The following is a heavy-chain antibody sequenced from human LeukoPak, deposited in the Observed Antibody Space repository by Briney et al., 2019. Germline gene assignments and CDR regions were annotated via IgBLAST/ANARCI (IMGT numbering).Heavy chain of an antibody. V-gene: IGHV3-7*01. CDR1: GFTFSSYW. J-gene: IGHJ4*02. Sequence: PGGSLRLSCAASGFTFSSYWMSWVRQAPGKGLEWVANIKQDGSEKYYVDSVKGRFTISRDNSKNTLYLQMNSLRAEDTAVYYCAKDYVATFGGPDYWGQGTLVTVSS. CDR3: AKDYVATFGGPDY. CDR2: IKQDGSEK. D-gene: IGHD3-16*01.